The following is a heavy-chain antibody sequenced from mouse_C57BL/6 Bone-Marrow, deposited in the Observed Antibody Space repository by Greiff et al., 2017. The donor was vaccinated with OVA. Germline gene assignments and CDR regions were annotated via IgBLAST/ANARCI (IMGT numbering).Heavy chain of an antibody. CDR3: ARGGIYYYGSSYYAMDY. V-gene: IGHV1-12*01. CDR1: GYTFTSYT. D-gene: IGHD1-1*01. CDR2: IYPGNGDT. Sequence: QVQLQQSGAELVRPGASVKMSCKASGYTFTSYTMHWVKQTPRQGLEWIGAIYPGNGDTSYNQKFKGKATLTVDKSSSTAYMQLSSLTSEDSAVYFCARGGIYYYGSSYYAMDYWGQGTSVTVSS. J-gene: IGHJ4*01.